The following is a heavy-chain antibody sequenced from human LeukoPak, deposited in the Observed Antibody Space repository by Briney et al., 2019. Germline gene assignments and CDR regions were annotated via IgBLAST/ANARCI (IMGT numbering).Heavy chain of an antibody. J-gene: IGHJ6*03. CDR3: AMEGSGSYLGYYYCMEG. V-gene: IGHV4-4*07. CDR2: INTSGST. Sequence: SETLSLTRTVSGASIGSYYDSWIRQPAGKGLEWIGRINTSGSTNYNPSLKSRVTISADKSKKQFSLRLTSVTAADTAVYYCAMEGSGSYLGYYYCMEGWGTGITVTVSS. CDR1: GASIGSYY. D-gene: IGHD3-10*01.